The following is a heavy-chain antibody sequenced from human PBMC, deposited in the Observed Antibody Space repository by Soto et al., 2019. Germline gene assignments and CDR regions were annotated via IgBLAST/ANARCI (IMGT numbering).Heavy chain of an antibody. Sequence: GESLKISCKGSGYSFAGYWITWVRQKPGKGLEWMGRIDPSDSQTYYSPSFRGHVTISVTKSITTVFLQWSSLRASDTAMYYCARPLAAAGLDFDYWGQGTLVTVSS. D-gene: IGHD6-13*01. CDR3: ARPLAAAGLDFDY. CDR1: GYSFAGYW. CDR2: IDPSDSQT. J-gene: IGHJ4*02. V-gene: IGHV5-10-1*01.